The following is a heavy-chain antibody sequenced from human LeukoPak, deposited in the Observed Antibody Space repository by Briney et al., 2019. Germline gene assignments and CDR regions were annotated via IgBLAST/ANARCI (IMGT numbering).Heavy chain of an antibody. V-gene: IGHV3-33*01. CDR3: ARDIWAYSSSSGGFDY. Sequence: GRSLRLSCAASGFTFSSYGMHWVRQAPGKGLEWVAVIWYDGSNKYYADSVKGRFTISRDNSKNTLYLQMNSLRAEDTAVYYYARDIWAYSSSSGGFDYWGQGTLVTVSS. CDR2: IWYDGSNK. D-gene: IGHD6-6*01. CDR1: GFTFSSYG. J-gene: IGHJ4*02.